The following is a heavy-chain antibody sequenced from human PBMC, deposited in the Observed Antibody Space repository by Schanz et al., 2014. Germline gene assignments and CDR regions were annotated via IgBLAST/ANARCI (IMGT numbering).Heavy chain of an antibody. V-gene: IGHV3-11*01. CDR3: AKVAPAATYLDS. J-gene: IGHJ4*02. D-gene: IGHD2-2*01. CDR1: GFTFSDYY. Sequence: VQLLQSGGRLVQPGGSLRLSCAASGFTFSDYYMTWIRQAPGKGLEWVSDISDSGDSTHYADSVKGRFTISRDNAKNSLFLQMNSLSAEDTAVYYCAKVAPAATYLDSWGLGTLVTVSS. CDR2: ISDSGDST.